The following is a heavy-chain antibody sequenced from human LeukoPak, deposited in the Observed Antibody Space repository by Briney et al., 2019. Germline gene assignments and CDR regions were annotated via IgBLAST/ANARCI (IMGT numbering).Heavy chain of an antibody. J-gene: IGHJ4*01. CDR2: IYHSGGT. D-gene: IGHD6-13*01. CDR3: ARTFGYSGSWYFFDY. CDR1: GGSITSDNW. Sequence: PSETLSLTCAVSGGSITSDNWWSWVRQSPGKGLEWIVEIYHSGGTNYNPSLKGRVTISVDKSNNHFSLRLASVTAADTAVYYCARTFGYSGSWYFFDYWGQGTLVTVSS. V-gene: IGHV4-4*02.